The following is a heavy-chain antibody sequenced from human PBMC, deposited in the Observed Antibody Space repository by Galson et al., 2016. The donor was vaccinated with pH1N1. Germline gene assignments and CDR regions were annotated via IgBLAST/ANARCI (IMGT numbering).Heavy chain of an antibody. V-gene: IGHV3-7*04. CDR2: IGQDGSKI. Sequence: SLRLSCAASGFSISTYWLTWVRQAPGKGLEWVANIGQDGSKIYYVDSVKGRFTISRDNAKNPLYLQMNSLRRGDTAVYYCARAIGAADSLWGQGTLVTVSS. CDR1: GFSISTYW. CDR3: ARAIGAADSL. J-gene: IGHJ4*02. D-gene: IGHD6-13*01.